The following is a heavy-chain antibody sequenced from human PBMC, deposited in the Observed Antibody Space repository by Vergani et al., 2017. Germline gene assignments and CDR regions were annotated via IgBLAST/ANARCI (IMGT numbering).Heavy chain of an antibody. CDR3: ARDRLKGSVATFDGWYFDL. J-gene: IGHJ2*01. CDR2: IIPIFGTA. D-gene: IGHD5-12*01. V-gene: IGHV1-69*01. Sequence: QVQLVQSGAEVKKPGSSVKVSCKASGGTFSSYAISWVRQAPGQGLEWMGGIIPIFGTANYAQQFQGRVTITADESTSTAYMELSSLRSEDTAVYYCARDRLKGSVATFDGWYFDLWGRGTLVTVSS. CDR1: GGTFSSYA.